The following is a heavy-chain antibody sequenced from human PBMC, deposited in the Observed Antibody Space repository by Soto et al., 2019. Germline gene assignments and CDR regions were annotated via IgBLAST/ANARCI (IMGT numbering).Heavy chain of an antibody. CDR3: ASLATVPDHYYYYGMDV. CDR1: GGSISSYY. D-gene: IGHD4-17*01. J-gene: IGHJ6*02. CDR2: IYYSGST. V-gene: IGHV4-59*01. Sequence: QVQLQESGPGLVKPSETLSLTCTVSGGSISSYYWSWIRQPPGKGLEWIGYIYYSGSTNYNPSLKSRVTISVDTSKNQFSLKLSSVTAADTAVYYCASLATVPDHYYYYGMDVWGQGTTVTVSS.